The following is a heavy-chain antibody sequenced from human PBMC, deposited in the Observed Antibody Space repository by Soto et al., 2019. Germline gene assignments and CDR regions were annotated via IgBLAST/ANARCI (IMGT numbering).Heavy chain of an antibody. CDR3: ARHLPYCGGDCYSLDY. CDR1: GGSISSYY. Sequence: SETLSLTCTVSGGSISSYYWSWIRQPPGKGLEWIGYIYYSASANYSPSLKSRVTISVDTSKNQFSLNLSSVTAADTAVYYCARHLPYCGGDCYSLDYWGQGTLVTVSS. J-gene: IGHJ4*02. CDR2: IYYSASA. V-gene: IGHV4-59*08. D-gene: IGHD2-21*02.